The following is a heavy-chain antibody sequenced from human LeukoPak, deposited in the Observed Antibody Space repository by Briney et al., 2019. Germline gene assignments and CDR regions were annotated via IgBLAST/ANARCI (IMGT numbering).Heavy chain of an antibody. D-gene: IGHD4-17*01. V-gene: IGHV1-18*01. J-gene: IGHJ4*02. Sequence: ASVKVSCKTSRYTFTSYGISWVRQAPGQGLEWMGWISVYNGNTNYAQKLQGRVTMTTDTSTSTAYMELRSLRSDDTAVYYCARAARGRGTVTKDYWGQGTLVTLSS. CDR2: ISVYNGNT. CDR1: RYTFTSYG. CDR3: ARAARGRGTVTKDY.